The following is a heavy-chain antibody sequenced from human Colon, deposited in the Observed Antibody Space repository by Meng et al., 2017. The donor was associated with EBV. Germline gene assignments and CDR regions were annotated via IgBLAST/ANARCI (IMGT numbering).Heavy chain of an antibody. D-gene: IGHD3-22*01. J-gene: IGHJ4*02. V-gene: IGHV1-69*08. CDR3: AREDSSGYSYYFDY. CDR1: GGTFSSYT. Sequence: QVQLVQSGAEVKKPGSSVKVSCKASGGTFSSYTISWVRQAPGQGPEWMGRIIPILGIANYAQKFQGRVTITADKSTSTAYMELSSLRSEDTAVYYCAREDSSGYSYYFDYWGQGTLVTVSS. CDR2: IIPILGIA.